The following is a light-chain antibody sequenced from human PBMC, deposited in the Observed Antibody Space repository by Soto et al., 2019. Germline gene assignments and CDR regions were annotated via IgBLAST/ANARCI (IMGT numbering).Light chain of an antibody. CDR1: QHVSSN. Sequence: EIVMTQSPATLYVSPGGSATLSCRASQHVSSNFAWYRQKPGQAPTLLIYRASTRATGIPARFSGSGSGTECTLTISSLQSEDFAVYYCQQYNNWPYTFGQGTKLEIK. V-gene: IGKV3-15*01. CDR2: RAS. J-gene: IGKJ2*01. CDR3: QQYNNWPYT.